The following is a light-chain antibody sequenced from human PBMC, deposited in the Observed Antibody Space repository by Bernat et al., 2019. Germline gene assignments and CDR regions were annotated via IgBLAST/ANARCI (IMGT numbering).Light chain of an antibody. CDR2: SNS. CDR3: ATWDDSLSGRV. CDR1: SSNIGSNY. J-gene: IGLJ3*02. Sequence: QSVVTQPPSASGTPGQRVTISCSGSSSNIGSNYVYWYQQFPGTAPKLLIYSNSQRPSGVPDRFSGSKSGTSASLAISGLRSEDEADYYCATWDDSLSGRVFGGGTKLTVL. V-gene: IGLV1-47*02.